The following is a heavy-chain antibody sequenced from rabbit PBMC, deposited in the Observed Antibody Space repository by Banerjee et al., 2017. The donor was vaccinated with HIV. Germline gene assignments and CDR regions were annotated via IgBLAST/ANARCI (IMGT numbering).Heavy chain of an antibody. V-gene: IGHV1S45*01. CDR1: GFSFSSTYW. J-gene: IGHJ4*01. Sequence: QEQLEESGGDLVKPGASLTLTCTASGFSFSSTYWICWVRQAPGKGPEWIACIYTGNSGSTYCASWAKGRFTISKTSSTTVTLQMTSLTAADMATYFCARNSYADYGIYFNLWGPGTLVTVS. D-gene: IGHD7-1*01. CDR3: ARNSYADYGIYFNL. CDR2: IYTGNSGST.